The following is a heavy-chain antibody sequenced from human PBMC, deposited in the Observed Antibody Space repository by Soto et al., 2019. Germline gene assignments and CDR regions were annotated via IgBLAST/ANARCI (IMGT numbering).Heavy chain of an antibody. J-gene: IGHJ6*02. CDR3: ARDREYYYDSSGNYYYHYGLDV. CDR2: ISGYNGNT. Sequence: QVQLVESGAEVKKPGASVKVSCKASGYTITDYGISWVRQAPGQGLEWMGWISGYNGNTKYAQKFQGRVTMTTDTPTNTAYMELRSVRSDDTAVYYCARDREYYYDSSGNYYYHYGLDVWGQGTTVTVS. CDR1: GYTITDYG. V-gene: IGHV1-18*04. D-gene: IGHD3-22*01.